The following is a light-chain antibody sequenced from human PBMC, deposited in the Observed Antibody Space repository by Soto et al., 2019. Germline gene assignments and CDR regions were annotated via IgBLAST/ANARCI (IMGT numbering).Light chain of an antibody. CDR1: QGISSY. CDR2: AAS. J-gene: IGKJ1*01. Sequence: IQLTQSPSSLSASVGDRVTITCRASQGISSYLAWYQQKPGKAPKLLIYAASTLQSGVPSRFSGSRSGAEFTLTISSLQPDDFATYYCQQYNGYSTWTFGQGTKVDIK. V-gene: IGKV1-9*01. CDR3: QQYNGYSTWT.